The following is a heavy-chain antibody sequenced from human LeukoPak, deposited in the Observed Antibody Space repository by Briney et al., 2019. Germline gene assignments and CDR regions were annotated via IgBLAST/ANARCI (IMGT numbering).Heavy chain of an antibody. D-gene: IGHD4-11*01. CDR2: IWSDASDE. Sequence: PGRSLRLSCAASGFTFSHYGMHWVRQAPGTGPEWVAVIWSDASDEYYAKSVKGRFTISRDNFKNTVYLQMNSLRADDTAVYYCAKDAQRGFDYSNSLDYWGQGTRVTVSS. CDR1: GFTFSHYG. CDR3: AKDAQRGFDYSNSLDY. V-gene: IGHV3-33*06. J-gene: IGHJ4*02.